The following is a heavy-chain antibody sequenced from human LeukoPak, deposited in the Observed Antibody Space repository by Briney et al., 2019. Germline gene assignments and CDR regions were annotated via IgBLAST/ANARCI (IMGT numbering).Heavy chain of an antibody. CDR1: GFTFTNYW. CDR3: ATNQLPYYYYYYMDV. J-gene: IGHJ6*03. V-gene: IGHV3-7*01. CDR2: INQDETEK. D-gene: IGHD2-2*01. Sequence: PGGSLRLSCAVSGFTFTNYWMTWVRQAPGKGLEGVANINQDETEKFYVDSVKGRFTISRDNAKNSLYLQMNSLRAEDTAVYYCATNQLPYYYYYYMDVWGKGTTVTVSS.